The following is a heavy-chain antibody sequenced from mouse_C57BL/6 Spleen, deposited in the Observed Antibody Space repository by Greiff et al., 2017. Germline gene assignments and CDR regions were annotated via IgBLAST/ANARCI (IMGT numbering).Heavy chain of an antibody. CDR2: ISYSGST. J-gene: IGHJ3*01. CDR1: GYSITSGYD. Sequence: EVKLMESGPGMVKPSQSLSLTCTVTGYSITSGYDWHWIRHFPGNKLEWMGYISYSGSTNYNPSLKSRISITHDTSKNHFFLKLNSVTTEDTATYYCARDQEDVWFAYWGQGTLVTVSA. D-gene: IGHD3-2*02. V-gene: IGHV3-1*01. CDR3: ARDQEDVWFAY.